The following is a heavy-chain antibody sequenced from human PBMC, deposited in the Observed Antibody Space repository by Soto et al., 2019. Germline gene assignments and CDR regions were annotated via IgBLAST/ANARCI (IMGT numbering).Heavy chain of an antibody. Sequence: GASVKVSCKVSGYTLTELSMHWVRQAPGKGLEWMGGFDPEDGETIYAQKFQGRVTMTEDTPTDTAYMELSSLRSEDTAVYYCATVGIAVAGTGGFDYWGQGTLVTVSS. CDR2: FDPEDGET. V-gene: IGHV1-24*01. J-gene: IGHJ4*02. CDR1: GYTLTELS. CDR3: ATVGIAVAGTGGFDY. D-gene: IGHD6-19*01.